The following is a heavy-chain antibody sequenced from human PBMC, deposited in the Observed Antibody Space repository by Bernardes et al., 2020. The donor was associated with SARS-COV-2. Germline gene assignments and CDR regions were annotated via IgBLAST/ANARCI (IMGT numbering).Heavy chain of an antibody. CDR1: GFTFSSYA. CDR3: ASLHYYGSGSYYNDPFDY. Sequence: GGSLRLSCAASGFTFSSYAMHWVRQAPGKGLEWVAVISYDGSNKYYADSVKGRFTISRDNSKNTLYLQMNSLRAEDTAVYYCASLHYYGSGSYYNDPFDYWGQGTLVTVSS. D-gene: IGHD3-10*01. J-gene: IGHJ4*02. V-gene: IGHV3-30-3*01. CDR2: ISYDGSNK.